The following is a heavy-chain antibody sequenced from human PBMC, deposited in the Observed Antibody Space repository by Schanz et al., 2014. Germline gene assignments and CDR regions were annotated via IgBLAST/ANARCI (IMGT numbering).Heavy chain of an antibody. D-gene: IGHD3-10*01. Sequence: EVQLVESGGGLIQPGGSLRLSCVASGFTVNTNYMTWVRQASGKGLEWVGRIRSKADTYATTYAAPLKGRITISRDDSKNTAYLQMNSLKTEDTAVYFCAKLGEWGFGNWFDPWGQGTQVTVSS. CDR3: AKLGEWGFGNWFDP. CDR2: IRSKADTYAT. CDR1: GFTVNTNY. J-gene: IGHJ5*02. V-gene: IGHV3-73*01.